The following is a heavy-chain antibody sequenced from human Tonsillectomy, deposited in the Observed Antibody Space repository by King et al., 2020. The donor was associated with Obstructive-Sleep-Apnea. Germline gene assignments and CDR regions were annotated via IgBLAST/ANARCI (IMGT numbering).Heavy chain of an antibody. J-gene: IGHJ4*02. D-gene: IGHD3-10*01. CDR3: ARIPGTSSGSYLGFDY. CDR1: GGSISSYY. CDR2: IYYSGRT. Sequence: VQLQESGPGLVKPSETLSLTCTVSGGSISSYYWMWIRQPPGKGLEWIGYIYYSGRTNYNPSLKSRVTITVDTAKNQFSLKLSSVTAADTAVYYCARIPGTSSGSYLGFDYWGQGTLVTVSS. V-gene: IGHV4-59*01.